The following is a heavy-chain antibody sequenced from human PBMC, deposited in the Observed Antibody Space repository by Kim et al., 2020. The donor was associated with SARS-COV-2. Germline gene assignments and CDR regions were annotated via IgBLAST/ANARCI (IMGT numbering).Heavy chain of an antibody. J-gene: IGHJ5*02. CDR1: GYTFTGYY. D-gene: IGHD2-2*01. V-gene: IGHV1-2*02. CDR2: INPNSGGT. CDR3: ASSIGYCSSTSCLP. Sequence: ASVKVSCKASGYTFTGYYMHWVRQAPGQGLEWMGWINPNSGGTNYAQKFQGRVTMTRDTSISTAYMELSRLRSDDTAVYYCASSIGYCSSTSCLPWGQGTLVTVSS.